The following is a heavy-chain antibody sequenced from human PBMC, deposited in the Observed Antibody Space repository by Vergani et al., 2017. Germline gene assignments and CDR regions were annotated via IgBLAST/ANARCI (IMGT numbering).Heavy chain of an antibody. CDR3: ARGWCSSTSCYDYFDY. Sequence: QVQLVQSGAEVKKPGSSVKVSCKASGGTFSSYTISWVRQAPGQGLEWMGRIIPILGIANYAQKFQGRVTITADKSTSTAYMELSRLRSDDTAVYYCARGWCSSTSCYDYFDYWGQGTLVTVSS. CDR1: GGTFSSYT. J-gene: IGHJ4*02. CDR2: IIPILGIA. D-gene: IGHD2-2*01. V-gene: IGHV1-69*02.